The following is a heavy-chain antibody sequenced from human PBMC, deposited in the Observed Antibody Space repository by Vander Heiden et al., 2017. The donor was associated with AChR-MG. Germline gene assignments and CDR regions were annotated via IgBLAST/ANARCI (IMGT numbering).Heavy chain of an antibody. V-gene: IGHV3-30*18. CDR2: ISYDGSNK. D-gene: IGHD3-22*01. CDR1: GLPFSSYG. J-gene: IGHJ6*03. Sequence: QVQLVESGGGVVQPGRSLRLSCAASGLPFSSYGMHWVRQAPGKGLEWVAVISYDGSNKYYADSVKGRFTISRDNSKNTLYLQMNSLRAEDTAVYYCAKVGYDSSGYYYYYMDVWGKGTTVTVSS. CDR3: AKVGYDSSGYYYYYMDV.